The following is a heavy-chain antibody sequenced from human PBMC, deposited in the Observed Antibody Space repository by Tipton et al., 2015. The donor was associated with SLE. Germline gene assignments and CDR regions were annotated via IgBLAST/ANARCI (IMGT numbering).Heavy chain of an antibody. D-gene: IGHD2-2*01. Sequence: TLSLTCTVSGGSISSYYWSWIRQPPGKGLEWIGYIYYSGSTNYNPSLKSRVTISVDTSKNQFSLELSSVTAADTAVYYCARGYQLPLGPYYYYYMDVWGKGTTVTVSS. V-gene: IGHV4-59*07. CDR3: ARGYQLPLGPYYYYYMDV. CDR1: GGSISSYY. J-gene: IGHJ6*03. CDR2: IYYSGST.